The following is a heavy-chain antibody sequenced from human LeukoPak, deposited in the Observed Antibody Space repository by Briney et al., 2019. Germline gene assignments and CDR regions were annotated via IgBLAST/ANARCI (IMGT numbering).Heavy chain of an antibody. V-gene: IGHV4-61*01. D-gene: IGHD1-26*01. Sequence: SETLSLTCTVSGGSISSSSYYWGWIRQPPGKGLEWIGYIYYSGSTNYNPSLKSRVTISVDTSKNQFSLKLSSVTAADTAVYYCARDAPLRLGATHYYYYMDVWGKGTTVTISS. CDR1: GGSISSSSYY. CDR2: IYYSGST. CDR3: ARDAPLRLGATHYYYYMDV. J-gene: IGHJ6*03.